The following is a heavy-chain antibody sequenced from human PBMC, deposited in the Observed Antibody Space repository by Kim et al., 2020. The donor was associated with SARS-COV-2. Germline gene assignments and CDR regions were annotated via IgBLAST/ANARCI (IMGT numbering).Heavy chain of an antibody. CDR2: IYYSGST. D-gene: IGHD3-10*01. J-gene: IGHJ4*02. Sequence: SETLSLTCTVSGGSVSSGSYYWSWIRQPPGKGLEWIGYIYYSGSTNYNPSLKSRVTISVDTSKNQFSLKLSSVTAADTAVYYCASPNGSGSIDYWGQGTLVTVSS. V-gene: IGHV4-61*01. CDR3: ASPNGSGSIDY. CDR1: GGSVSSGSYY.